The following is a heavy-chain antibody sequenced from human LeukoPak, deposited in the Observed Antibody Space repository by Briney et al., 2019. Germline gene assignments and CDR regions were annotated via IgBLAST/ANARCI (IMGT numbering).Heavy chain of an antibody. CDR1: GFTFSSYS. CDR3: ARDREYSSYDY. J-gene: IGHJ4*01. CDR2: INYDGGGT. D-gene: IGHD2/OR15-2a*01. Sequence: GGSLRLFCAASGFTFSSYSMNWVRQAPGKGLVWVSRINYDGGGTDYTDSVKGRFTISRDNAKNTLYLQMNSLKAEDTAVYYCARDREYSSYDYWGHGTLVTVSS. V-gene: IGHV3-74*01.